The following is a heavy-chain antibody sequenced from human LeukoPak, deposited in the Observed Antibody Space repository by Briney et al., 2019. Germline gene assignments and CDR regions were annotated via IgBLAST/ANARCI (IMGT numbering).Heavy chain of an antibody. V-gene: IGHV3-7*01. CDR2: IKQEGSEK. Sequence: GGSLRLSCAVSGFTFSSYWMSWVRQAPGKGLEWVANIKQEGSEKYYVDSVKGRFTISRDNAKNSLYLQMNSLRAEDTAVYYCARDDGDDPMIVVVPGAFDIWGQGTMVTVSS. D-gene: IGHD3-22*01. J-gene: IGHJ3*02. CDR3: ARDDGDDPMIVVVPGAFDI. CDR1: GFTFSSYW.